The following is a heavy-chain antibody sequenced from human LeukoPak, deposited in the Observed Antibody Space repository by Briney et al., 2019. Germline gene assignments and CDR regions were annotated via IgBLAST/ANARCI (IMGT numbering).Heavy chain of an antibody. D-gene: IGHD1-26*01. J-gene: IGHJ4*02. CDR2: INHSGST. Sequence: SETLSLTCAVYGGSFSGYYWSWIRQPPGKGLERIGEINHSGSTNYNPSLKSRVTISVDTSKNQFSLKLSSVTAADTAVYYCARVGAGNDYWGQGTLVTVSS. CDR1: GGSFSGYY. V-gene: IGHV4-34*01. CDR3: ARVGAGNDY.